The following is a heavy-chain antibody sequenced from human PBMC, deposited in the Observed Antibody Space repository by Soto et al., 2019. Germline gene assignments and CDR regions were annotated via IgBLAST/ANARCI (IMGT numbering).Heavy chain of an antibody. J-gene: IGHJ4*02. Sequence: NPSETLSLTCTVSGGSISSGGYYWSWIRQHPGKGLEWIGYIYYSGSTYYNPSLKSRVTISVDTSKNQFSLKLSSVTAADTAVYYCARGGRAGDFDYWGQGTLVTVSS. D-gene: IGHD6-19*01. CDR3: ARGGRAGDFDY. CDR1: GGSISSGGYY. V-gene: IGHV4-31*03. CDR2: IYYSGST.